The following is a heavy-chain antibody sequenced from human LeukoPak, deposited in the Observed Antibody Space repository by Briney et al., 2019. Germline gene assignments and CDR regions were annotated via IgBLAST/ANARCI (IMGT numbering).Heavy chain of an antibody. CDR1: GFPFSSYA. V-gene: IGHV3-64D*09. CDR2: ISDSGDST. Sequence: GGSLRLSCSASGFPFSSYAMHWVRQSPGKGLEYVSAISDSGDSTYYAVSVKGRFTIYRDNSKNTLYLQMSSLRAEDAAVYFCVRGYSFGPYGMDVWGQGTTVTVSS. D-gene: IGHD2-15*01. CDR3: VRGYSFGPYGMDV. J-gene: IGHJ6*02.